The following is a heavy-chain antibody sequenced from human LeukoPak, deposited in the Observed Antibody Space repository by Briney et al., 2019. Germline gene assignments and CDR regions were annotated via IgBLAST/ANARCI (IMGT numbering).Heavy chain of an antibody. V-gene: IGHV3-74*01. CDR2: ITSDGSIT. CDR1: GFTFSSYW. CDR3: ARDGILPNY. D-gene: IGHD1-14*01. Sequence: GGSLRLSCAASGFTFSSYWMHWVRQAPGQGLVWVSRITSDGSITTYADSVKGRFTISRDNAKNTLYLQMNSLRAEDGAMYYCARDGILPNYWGQGTLVTVSS. J-gene: IGHJ4*02.